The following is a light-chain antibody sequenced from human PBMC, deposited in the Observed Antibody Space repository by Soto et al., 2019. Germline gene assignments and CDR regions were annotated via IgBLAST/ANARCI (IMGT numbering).Light chain of an antibody. Sequence: EIVLTQSPATLSVSPGERVTLSRRASESVDINLAWYQQKPGQAPRLLIYGASTRATDMPGTFSGRGSGTEFTLTISSLQSEDFAVYYCQQYKNWPRTFGQGTKVDIK. V-gene: IGKV3-15*01. CDR1: ESVDIN. CDR2: GAS. CDR3: QQYKNWPRT. J-gene: IGKJ1*01.